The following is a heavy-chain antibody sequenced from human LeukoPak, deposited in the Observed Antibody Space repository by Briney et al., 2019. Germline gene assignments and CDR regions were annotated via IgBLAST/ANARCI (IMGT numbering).Heavy chain of an antibody. V-gene: IGHV4-59*08. CDR2: IYYSGST. CDR3: ARRAYSSGFDYIDY. CDR1: GGSISSYY. Sequence: SETLSLTCTVSGGSISSYYWSWIRQPPGKGLELIGFIYYSGSTSYNPSLKSRVTISVDTSKSQFSLKLSSVIAADTAVYYCARRAYSSGFDYIDYWGQGTLDTVSS. D-gene: IGHD6-19*01. J-gene: IGHJ4*02.